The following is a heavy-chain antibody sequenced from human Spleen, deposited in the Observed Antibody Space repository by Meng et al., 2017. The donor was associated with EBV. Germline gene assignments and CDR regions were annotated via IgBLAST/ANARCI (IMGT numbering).Heavy chain of an antibody. J-gene: IGHJ4*02. CDR1: GGSISSGTYY. CDR2: IYHNGDT. CDR3: ASGSGGNFDF. D-gene: IGHD3-16*01. Sequence: VELEWSGPGLVKPSGTLSLTCPVSGGSISSGTYYWSWIRQPPGRGLEWIGYIYHNGDTYYSPSLQSRLTISVDTSKNQFSLKMSSVTAADTAVYFCASGSGGNFDFWGQGTLVTVSS. V-gene: IGHV4-30-4*01.